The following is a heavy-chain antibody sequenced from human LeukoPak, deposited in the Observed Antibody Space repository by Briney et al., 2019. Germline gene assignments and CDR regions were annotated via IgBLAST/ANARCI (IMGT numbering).Heavy chain of an antibody. D-gene: IGHD3-16*02. CDR1: GYTFTSYG. CDR3: ARGRRRGLSLYLDDY. V-gene: IGHV1-18*01. Sequence: ASVKVSCKASGYTFTSYGISWVRQAPGQGLEWMGWISAYNGNTNYAQKLQGRVTMTTDTSTSTAYMELRSLRSDDTAVYYCARGRRRGLSLYLDDYWGQGTLVTVSS. CDR2: ISAYNGNT. J-gene: IGHJ4*02.